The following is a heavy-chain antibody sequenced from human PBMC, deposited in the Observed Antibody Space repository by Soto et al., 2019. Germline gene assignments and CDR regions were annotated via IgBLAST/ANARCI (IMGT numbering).Heavy chain of an antibody. Sequence: QVQLVESGGGLVKPGGSLRLSCAVSGFTFSDYYMTWIRQAPGTGLKWVSYISSSTSHTNYADSVKGRFTISRDNAKNSLFLQMNSLRAEDTAVYYCARGRGAAADYFDFWGQGTLVTVSS. D-gene: IGHD6-13*01. CDR3: ARGRGAAADYFDF. CDR1: GFTFSDYY. V-gene: IGHV3-11*05. J-gene: IGHJ4*02. CDR2: ISSSTSHT.